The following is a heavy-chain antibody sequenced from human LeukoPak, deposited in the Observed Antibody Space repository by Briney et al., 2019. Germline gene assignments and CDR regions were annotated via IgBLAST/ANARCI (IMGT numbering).Heavy chain of an antibody. CDR1: GFTFSSYA. D-gene: IGHD6-13*01. J-gene: IGHJ4*02. CDR3: AKGVSSLTFSFDY. V-gene: IGHV3-23*01. CDR2: ISGSST. Sequence: GGSLRLSCAASGFTFSSYAISWVRQAPGKGLEWVSSISGSSTYYADSVRGGFTISRDNSKNTLYLQRNSLRAEDTAVYYCAKGVSSLTFSFDYWGQGTLVTVSS.